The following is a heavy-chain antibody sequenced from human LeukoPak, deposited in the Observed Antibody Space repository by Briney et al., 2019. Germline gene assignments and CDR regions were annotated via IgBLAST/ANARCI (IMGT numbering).Heavy chain of an antibody. CDR2: INHSGYT. CDR1: GGSFGDFY. CDR3: AKDSGSGWYQYGMDV. Sequence: SETLSLTCAVSGGSFGDFYWSWIRQPPEKGLEWIGEINHSGYTNYYPSLKSRVTISVDTSKNQFSLRLSSVTAADTAVYYCAKDSGSGWYQYGMDVWGQGTTVTVSS. V-gene: IGHV4-34*01. D-gene: IGHD6-19*01. J-gene: IGHJ6*02.